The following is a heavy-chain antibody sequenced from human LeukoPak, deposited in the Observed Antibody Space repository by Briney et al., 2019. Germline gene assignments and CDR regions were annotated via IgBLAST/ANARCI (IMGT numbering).Heavy chain of an antibody. CDR1: GYTFITYY. CDR2: INPSGAIT. Sequence: ASVKVSCKASGYTFITYYIHWVRQAPGQGLEWMGVINPSGAITTYAQKFQGRVTITRDTSTSTVYMELSSLRSDDTAVYYCARAWRYTDWFDPWGQGTLVTVSS. CDR3: ARAWRYTDWFDP. D-gene: IGHD1-14*01. J-gene: IGHJ5*02. V-gene: IGHV1-46*01.